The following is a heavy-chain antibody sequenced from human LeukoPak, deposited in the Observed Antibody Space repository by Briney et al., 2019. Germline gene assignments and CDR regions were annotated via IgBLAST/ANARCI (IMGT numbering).Heavy chain of an antibody. Sequence: GASVKVSCKASGYTFTGYYMHWVRQAPGQGLEWMGRINPNSGGTNYAQKFQGRVTMTRDTSISTAYMELSRLRSDDTAVYYCARIAAAGRIFDYWGQGTLVTVSS. CDR2: INPNSGGT. D-gene: IGHD6-13*01. V-gene: IGHV1-2*02. CDR3: ARIAAAGRIFDY. CDR1: GYTFTGYY. J-gene: IGHJ4*02.